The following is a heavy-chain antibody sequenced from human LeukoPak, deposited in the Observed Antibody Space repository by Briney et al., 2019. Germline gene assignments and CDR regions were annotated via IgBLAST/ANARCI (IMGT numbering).Heavy chain of an antibody. Sequence: ASVKVSCKASGGTFSSYAISWVRQAPGQGLEWMGGIIPIFGTANYAQKFQGRVTMTEDTSTDTAYMELSSLRSEDTAVYYCATLLGTPYYYDSSGKTAGGYFDYWGQGTLVTVSS. J-gene: IGHJ4*02. CDR1: GGTFSSYA. D-gene: IGHD3-22*01. V-gene: IGHV1-69*06. CDR3: ATLLGTPYYYDSSGKTAGGYFDY. CDR2: IIPIFGTA.